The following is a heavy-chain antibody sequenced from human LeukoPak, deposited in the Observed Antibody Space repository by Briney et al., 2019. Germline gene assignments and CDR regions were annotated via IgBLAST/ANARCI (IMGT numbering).Heavy chain of an antibody. V-gene: IGHV4-39*01. J-gene: IGHJ5*02. CDR3: ASPGVYCGGDCHYNWFDP. CDR2: IYYSGST. D-gene: IGHD2-21*02. Sequence: SETLSLTCTVSGGSISSSSYYWGWIRQPPGKGLEWIGSIYYSGSTYYNPSLKSRVTISVDTSKNQFSLKLSSVTAADTAVYYCASPGVYCGGDCHYNWFDPWGQGTLVTVSS. CDR1: GGSISSSSYY.